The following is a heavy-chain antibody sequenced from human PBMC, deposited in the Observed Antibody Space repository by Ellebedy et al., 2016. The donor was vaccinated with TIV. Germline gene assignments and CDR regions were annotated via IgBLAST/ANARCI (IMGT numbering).Heavy chain of an antibody. D-gene: IGHD3-9*01. CDR2: ISSSSSAI. V-gene: IGHV3-48*04. CDR3: ARDPRPYLRYGHYDF. CDR1: GFTFSTYS. J-gene: IGHJ4*02. Sequence: GESLKISCVASGFTFSTYSMNWVRQAPGKGLELVSYISSSSSAIYYADFVKGRFTISRDNAKNSLFLQMDNLRADDTAVYYCARDPRPYLRYGHYDFWGQGTLVTVSS.